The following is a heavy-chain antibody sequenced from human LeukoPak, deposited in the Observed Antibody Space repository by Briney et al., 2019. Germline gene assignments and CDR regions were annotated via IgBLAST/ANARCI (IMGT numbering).Heavy chain of an antibody. Sequence: PSETLSLTRTVSGGSISSYYWSWIRQPPGKGLEWIGYIYYSGSTNYNPSLKSRVTISVDTSKNQFSLKLSSVTATDTAVYYCASHLGMTTVTPFDYWGQGTLVTVSS. D-gene: IGHD4-17*01. CDR1: GGSISSYY. V-gene: IGHV4-59*08. CDR2: IYYSGST. CDR3: ASHLGMTTVTPFDY. J-gene: IGHJ4*02.